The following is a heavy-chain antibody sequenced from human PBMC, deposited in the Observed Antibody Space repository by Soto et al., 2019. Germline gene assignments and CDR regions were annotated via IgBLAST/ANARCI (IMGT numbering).Heavy chain of an antibody. J-gene: IGHJ4*02. V-gene: IGHV3-23*01. D-gene: IGHD6-19*01. CDR3: AKVGQWLPGIDY. Sequence: EVQLLESGGGLVQPGGSLRLSCAASGFTFSSYAMSWVRQAPGKGLEWVSAISGSGGSTYYADSVKGRFTISRDNSKNTLYLQMNSPRAEDTAVYYCAKVGQWLPGIDYWGQGTLVTVSS. CDR2: ISGSGGST. CDR1: GFTFSSYA.